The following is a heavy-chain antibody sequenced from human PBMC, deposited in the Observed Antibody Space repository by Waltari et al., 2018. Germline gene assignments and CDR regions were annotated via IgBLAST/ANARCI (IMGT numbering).Heavy chain of an antibody. CDR3: ARGVGGTMDV. CDR1: GYTFTNYD. Sequence: QVQLVQSGAEVEKPGASVKVSCKASGYTFTNYDIVWVRQAPGQGLEWKGRISCYNGNLKYGQDLQGRVTMTTETSTSTAYLELRSLTSDDTAVYYCARGVGGTMDVWGKGTTVTVSS. D-gene: IGHD3-16*01. J-gene: IGHJ6*03. V-gene: IGHV1-18*01. CDR2: ISCYNGNL.